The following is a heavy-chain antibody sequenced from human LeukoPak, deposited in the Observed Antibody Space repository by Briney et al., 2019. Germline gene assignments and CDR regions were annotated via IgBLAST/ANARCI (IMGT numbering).Heavy chain of an antibody. Sequence: ASVKVSCKASGYTFTSYYMHWVRQAPGKGLEWMGGFDPEDGETIYAQKFQGRVTMTEDTSTDTAYMELSSLRSEDTAVYYCAIITMVRGVIVPFDYWGQGTLVTVSS. CDR1: GYTFTSYY. CDR3: AIITMVRGVIVPFDY. J-gene: IGHJ4*02. V-gene: IGHV1-24*01. CDR2: FDPEDGET. D-gene: IGHD3-10*01.